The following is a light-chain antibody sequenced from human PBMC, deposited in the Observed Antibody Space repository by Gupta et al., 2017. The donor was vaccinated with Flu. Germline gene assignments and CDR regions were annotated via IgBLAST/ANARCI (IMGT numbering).Light chain of an antibody. J-gene: IGKJ5*01. CDR2: DAT. CDR1: QSLSTY. V-gene: IGKV3-11*01. CDR3: QQRSNWPA. Sequence: EIVLTQSPATLSLSPGERATLSCRASQSLSTYLAWYQQKPGQAPRLLIYDATNRATGIPARFSGSGSGTDFTLTSSSLEPEDFAVYYCQQRSNWPAFGQGTRLEIK.